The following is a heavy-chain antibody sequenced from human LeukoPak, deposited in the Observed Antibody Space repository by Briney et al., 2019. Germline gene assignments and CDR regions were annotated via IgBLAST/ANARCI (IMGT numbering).Heavy chain of an antibody. D-gene: IGHD2-21*02. J-gene: IGHJ5*02. V-gene: IGHV1-8*01. CDR3: ARGRRTYCGGDCFSFDP. CDR1: GYTFTSYD. Sequence: GASVKVSCKASGYTFTSYDINWVRQATGQGLEWMGWMNPNSGNTGYAQEFQGRVTMTRNTSISTAYMELSSLRSEDTAVYYCARGRRTYCGGDCFSFDPWGQGTLVTVSS. CDR2: MNPNSGNT.